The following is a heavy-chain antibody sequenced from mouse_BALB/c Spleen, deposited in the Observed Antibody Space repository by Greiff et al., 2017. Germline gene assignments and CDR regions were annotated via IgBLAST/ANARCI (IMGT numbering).Heavy chain of an antibody. CDR2: INPSNGGT. CDR1: GYTFTSYY. V-gene: IGHV1S81*02. CDR3: TRWGYYAMDY. J-gene: IGHJ4*01. Sequence: VQLHQPGAELVKPGASVKLSCKASGYTFTSYYMYWVKQRPGQGLEWIGGINPSNGGTNFNEKFKSKATLTVDKSSSTAYMQLSSLTSEDSAVYYCTRWGYYAMDYWGQGTSVTGSS.